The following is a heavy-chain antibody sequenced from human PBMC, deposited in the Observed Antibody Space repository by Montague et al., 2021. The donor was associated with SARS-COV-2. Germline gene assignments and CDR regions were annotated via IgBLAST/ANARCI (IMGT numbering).Heavy chain of an antibody. V-gene: IGHV4-39*01. CDR3: ATVRSSGWESDYYYYGMDV. Sequence: SETLSLTCTVSGGSISSSSYYWGWIRQPPGKGLEWIGSIYYSGSTYYNPSLKSRVIISVDTSKNQFSLKLSSVTAADTAVYYCATVRSSGWESDYYYYGMDVWGQGATVTVSS. CDR1: GGSISSSSYY. J-gene: IGHJ6*02. CDR2: IYYSGST. D-gene: IGHD6-19*01.